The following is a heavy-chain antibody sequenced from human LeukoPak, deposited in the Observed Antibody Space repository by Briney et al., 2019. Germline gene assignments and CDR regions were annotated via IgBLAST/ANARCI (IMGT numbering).Heavy chain of an antibody. CDR1: GFTVSSNY. CDR2: IYSGGST. Sequence: GGSLRLSCAASGFTVSSNYMSWVRQAPGKGLEWVSVIYSGGSTYYADSVKGRFTISRDSSENTLYLQMNSLRAEDTAVYYCARVMITFGGVIVTGSRAFDIWGQGTMVTVSS. D-gene: IGHD3-16*02. J-gene: IGHJ3*02. CDR3: ARVMITFGGVIVTGSRAFDI. V-gene: IGHV3-53*01.